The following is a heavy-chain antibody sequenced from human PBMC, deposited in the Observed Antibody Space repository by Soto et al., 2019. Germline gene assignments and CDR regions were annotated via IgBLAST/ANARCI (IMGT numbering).Heavy chain of an antibody. Sequence: SETLSLTCTVSGCSIDTYYWIWIRQPPGKGLEWIGYVYYTGTTTYSPSLKSRVTISVDTSMNQISLKLSSVTAADTAFYYCARLGGYYQSLDTWGQGTLVT. CDR3: ARLGGYYQSLDT. CDR2: VYYTGTT. V-gene: IGHV4-59*08. J-gene: IGHJ5*02. D-gene: IGHD3-22*01. CDR1: GCSIDTYY.